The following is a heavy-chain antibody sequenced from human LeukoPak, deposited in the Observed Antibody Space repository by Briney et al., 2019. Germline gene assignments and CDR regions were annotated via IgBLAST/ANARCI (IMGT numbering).Heavy chain of an antibody. Sequence: GGSLRLSCAASGFTFSSYAMSWVRQAPGKGLEWDSAISGSGGSTYYADSMKGRFTISRDNSKNTLYLQMNSLRAEDTAVYYCAKDEYDYVWGSYRYTDYFDYWGQGTLVTVSS. V-gene: IGHV3-23*01. D-gene: IGHD3-16*02. CDR2: ISGSGGST. CDR1: GFTFSSYA. J-gene: IGHJ4*02. CDR3: AKDEYDYVWGSYRYTDYFDY.